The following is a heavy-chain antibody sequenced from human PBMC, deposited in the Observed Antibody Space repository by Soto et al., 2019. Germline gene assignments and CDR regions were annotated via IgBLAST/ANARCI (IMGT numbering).Heavy chain of an antibody. CDR2: ISYDGSNK. V-gene: IGHV3-30*18. CDR1: GFTFSSYG. D-gene: IGHD2-15*01. Sequence: GGSLRLSCAASGFTFSSYGMHWVRQAPGKGLEWVAVISYDGSNKYYADSVKGRFTISRDNSKNTLYLQMNSLRAEDTAVYYCAKGAVVVAATPPRYYYYYMDVWGKGTTVTVSS. J-gene: IGHJ6*03. CDR3: AKGAVVVAATPPRYYYYYMDV.